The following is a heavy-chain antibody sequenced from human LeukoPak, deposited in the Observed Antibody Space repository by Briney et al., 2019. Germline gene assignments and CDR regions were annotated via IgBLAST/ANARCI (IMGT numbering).Heavy chain of an antibody. CDR2: ISYDGSNK. J-gene: IGHJ4*02. CDR3: AKDQGSFVVVVAATVPDY. CDR1: GFTFSSYG. D-gene: IGHD2-15*01. V-gene: IGHV3-30*18. Sequence: QPGGSLRLSCAASGFTFSSYGMHWVRQAPGKGLEWVAVISYDGSNKYYADSVKGRFTISRDNSKNTLYLQMNSLRAEDTAVYYCAKDQGSFVVVVAATVPDYWGQGTLVTVSS.